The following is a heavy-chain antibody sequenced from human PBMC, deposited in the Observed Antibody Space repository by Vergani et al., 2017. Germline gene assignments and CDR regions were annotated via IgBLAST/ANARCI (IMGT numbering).Heavy chain of an antibody. V-gene: IGHV1-69*01. CDR2: IIPIFGTA. Sequence: QGQLVQSGAEVKKPGSSVKVSCKASGGTFSSYAISWVRQAPGQGLEWFGGIIPIFGTANYAQKFQGRVTINADESTSTAYMELSSLRAEDTAVYYCARAITIFGVVINYYYYMAVWGKGTTVTVSS. CDR3: ARAITIFGVVINYYYYMAV. CDR1: GGTFSSYA. J-gene: IGHJ6*03. D-gene: IGHD3-3*01.